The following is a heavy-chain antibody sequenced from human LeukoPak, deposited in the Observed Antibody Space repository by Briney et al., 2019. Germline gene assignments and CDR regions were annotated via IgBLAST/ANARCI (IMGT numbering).Heavy chain of an antibody. J-gene: IGHJ4*02. CDR3: ARDHDGGSGWDFEY. CDR2: IYTSGST. CDR1: GGSISSYY. Sequence: PSETLSLTCTVSGGSISSYYWSWIRQPAGKGLEWIGRIYTSGSTNYNPSLKSRVTISVDTSNNQFSLKLSSVTAADTAIYFCARDHDGGSGWDFEYWGQGTLVTVSS. V-gene: IGHV4-4*07. D-gene: IGHD6-19*01.